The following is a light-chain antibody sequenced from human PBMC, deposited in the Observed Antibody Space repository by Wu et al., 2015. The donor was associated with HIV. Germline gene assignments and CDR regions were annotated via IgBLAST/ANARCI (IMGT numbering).Light chain of an antibody. CDR3: QHRSNWPT. Sequence: EIVLTQSPATLSLSPGERATLSCRTSQSVSNSLAWYQQRPGQAPRLLIYEASNRATGIPDRFSGSGSETDFTLTISSLEPEDFAVYYCQHRSNWPTFGQGTKVEIQ. J-gene: IGKJ1*01. CDR1: QSVSNS. V-gene: IGKV3-11*01. CDR2: EAS.